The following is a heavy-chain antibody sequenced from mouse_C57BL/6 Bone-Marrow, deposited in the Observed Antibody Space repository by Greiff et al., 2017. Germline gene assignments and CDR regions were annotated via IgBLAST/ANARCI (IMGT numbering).Heavy chain of an antibody. CDR2: IYPGDGDT. Sequence: QVQLQQSGPELVKPGASVKISCKASGYAFSSSWMNWVKQRPGKGLEWIGRIYPGDGDTNYNGKFKGKATLTADKSSSTAYMQLSSLTSEDSAVYFCASITTVVADYYAMDYWGQGTSVTVSS. D-gene: IGHD1-1*01. CDR1: GYAFSSSW. J-gene: IGHJ4*01. V-gene: IGHV1-82*01. CDR3: ASITTVVADYYAMDY.